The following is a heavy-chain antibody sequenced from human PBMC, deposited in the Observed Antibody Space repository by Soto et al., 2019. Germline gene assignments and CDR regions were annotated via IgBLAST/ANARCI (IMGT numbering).Heavy chain of an antibody. J-gene: IGHJ6*02. CDR1: GGSVSSGSHY. V-gene: IGHV4-61*01. D-gene: IGHD3-3*01. CDR3: ASYPNYLFWGGEPSYNGMDV. Sequence: SETLSLTCTVSGGSVSSGSHYWSWIRQSPGKGLEWIGYIYNSGITKYNATLKSRVTISVDTSKNQFSLRLISVTAADTAVYFCASYPNYLFWGGEPSYNGMDVWGPGTTVTVSS. CDR2: IYNSGIT.